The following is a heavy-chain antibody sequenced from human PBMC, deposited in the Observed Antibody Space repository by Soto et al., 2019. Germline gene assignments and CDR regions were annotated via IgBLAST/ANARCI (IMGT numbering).Heavy chain of an antibody. CDR1: GFSLSTSGCG. CDR3: VHRVGAHADASDI. D-gene: IGHD1-26*01. V-gene: IGHV2-5*02. J-gene: IGHJ3*02. CDR2: IYWDDNK. Sequence: SGPTLGNPTQTRTLTCTFSGFSLSTSGCGVCWIRQPPGKDLEWLALIYWDDNKRCSASLRRRLSITKDTSKNQVVLTMTNMEPVDTGTYYCVHRVGAHADASDIWGEGTVVTVSS.